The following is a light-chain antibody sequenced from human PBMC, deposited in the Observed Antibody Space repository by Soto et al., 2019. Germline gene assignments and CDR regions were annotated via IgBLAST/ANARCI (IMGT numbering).Light chain of an antibody. J-gene: IGKJ1*01. Sequence: DIQMTPAPFTLSASVGERDTITCRASQSISSWLAWYQQKPGTAPKLLIYKASTLQSGVPSRFSGSGSGTEFTLTISSLQPDDSATYYCQQYNDNWTFGQGTKV. CDR1: QSISSW. CDR2: KAS. V-gene: IGKV1-5*03. CDR3: QQYNDNWT.